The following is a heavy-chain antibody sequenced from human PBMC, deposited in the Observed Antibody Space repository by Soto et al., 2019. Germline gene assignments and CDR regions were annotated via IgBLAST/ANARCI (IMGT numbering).Heavy chain of an antibody. CDR3: ARGRTLITGTSLDY. Sequence: SETLSLTCAVYGGSFIDYYWAWIRQAPGKGLQWIGEINHSGSTNYKPSLRGRVTISVDTPKNQFSLKITPVTAADTAVYYCARGRTLITGTSLDYWGQGSLVTVSS. CDR1: GGSFIDYY. V-gene: IGHV4-34*01. D-gene: IGHD1-20*01. CDR2: INHSGST. J-gene: IGHJ4*02.